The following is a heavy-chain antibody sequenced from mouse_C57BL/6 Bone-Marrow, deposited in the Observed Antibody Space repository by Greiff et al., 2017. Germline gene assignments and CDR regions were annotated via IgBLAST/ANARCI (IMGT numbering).Heavy chain of an antibody. V-gene: IGHV1-80*01. CDR2: IYPGDGDT. Sequence: QVQLQQSGAELVKPGASVKISCKASGYAFSSYWMNWVKQRPGKGLEWIGQIYPGDGDTNYNGKFKGKATLTADKSSSTAYMQLSSLTSEESAVYFCARRSTVVATSFDFWGKGTTLTVSS. D-gene: IGHD1-1*01. CDR1: GYAFSSYW. J-gene: IGHJ2*01. CDR3: ARRSTVVATSFDF.